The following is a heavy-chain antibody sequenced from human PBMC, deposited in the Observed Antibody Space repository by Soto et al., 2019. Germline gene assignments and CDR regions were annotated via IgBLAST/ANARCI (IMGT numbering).Heavy chain of an antibody. CDR1: GFTFSSYG. CDR3: AKKAAAGDYYYYGMDV. V-gene: IGHV3-30*18. J-gene: IGHJ6*02. D-gene: IGHD6-13*01. Sequence: QVQLVESGGGVVQPGRSLRLSCAASGFTFSSYGMHWVRQAPGKGLEWVAVISYDGSNKYYADSVKGRFTISRDNSKNTLYLQMNSLRAEDTAVYYCAKKAAAGDYYYYGMDVWGQGTTVTVSS. CDR2: ISYDGSNK.